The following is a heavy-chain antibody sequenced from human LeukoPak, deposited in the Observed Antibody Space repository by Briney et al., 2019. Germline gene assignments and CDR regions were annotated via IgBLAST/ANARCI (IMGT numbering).Heavy chain of an antibody. CDR3: ARGGRSLVAAQFDL. J-gene: IGHJ2*01. CDR1: GGSFSGYY. Sequence: SETLSLTCAVYGGSFSGYYWSWIRQPPGKGLEWIGEINHSGSTNYNPSLKSRVTISVDTSKNQFSLKLSSVTAANTAVYYCARGGRSLVAAQFDLWGRGTLVTVSS. D-gene: IGHD2-15*01. V-gene: IGHV4-34*01. CDR2: INHSGST.